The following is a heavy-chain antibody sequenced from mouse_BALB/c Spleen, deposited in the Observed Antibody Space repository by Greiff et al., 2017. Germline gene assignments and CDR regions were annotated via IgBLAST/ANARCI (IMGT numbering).Heavy chain of an antibody. CDR1: GFTFSSYA. CDR2: ISSGGSYT. CDR3: ERDRGGNGNYGRDAMDY. D-gene: IGHD2-1*01. Sequence: EVHLVESGGGLVKPGGSLKLSCAASGFTFSSYAMSWVRQSPVKRLEWVAEISSGGSYTYYPDTVTGRFTISRDNATNTLYLEMSSLRSEDTAMYYCERDRGGNGNYGRDAMDYWGQGTSVTVSS. V-gene: IGHV5-9-4*01. J-gene: IGHJ4*01.